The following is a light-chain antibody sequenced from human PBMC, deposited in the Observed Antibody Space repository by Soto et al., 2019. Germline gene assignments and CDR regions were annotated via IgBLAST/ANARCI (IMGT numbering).Light chain of an antibody. Sequence: EIVLTQSPAILSLSPGGRATLSCRASQSVSNYLAWYQQKPGQAPRLLIYAASIRATGIPARFSGSGSGTDFTLIISSLEPEDFAVYYCQQRRNWPITFGQGTRLDIK. CDR3: QQRRNWPIT. V-gene: IGKV3-11*01. J-gene: IGKJ5*01. CDR2: AAS. CDR1: QSVSNY.